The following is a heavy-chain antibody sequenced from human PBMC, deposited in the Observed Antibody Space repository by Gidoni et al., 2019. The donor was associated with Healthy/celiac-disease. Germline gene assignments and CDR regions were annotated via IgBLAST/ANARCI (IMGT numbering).Heavy chain of an antibody. CDR1: SSYS. D-gene: IGHD5-18*01. J-gene: IGHJ4*02. CDR2: ISSSSSTI. V-gene: IGHV3-48*01. CDR3: SRAPGDTAMASDY. Sequence: SSYSMNWVRQAPGAGLEWVSYISSSSSTIYYADSVKGRVTISRDNAKNSLYLQMNSLRAEDMAVYYCSRAPGDTAMASDYWGQGTLVTVSS.